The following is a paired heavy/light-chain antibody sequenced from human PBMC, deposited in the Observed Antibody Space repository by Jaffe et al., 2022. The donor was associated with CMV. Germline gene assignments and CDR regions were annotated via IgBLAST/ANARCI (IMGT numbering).Heavy chain of an antibody. Sequence: QVQLVESGGGVVQPGRSLRLSCAASGFTFSSYGMHWVRQAPGKGLEWVAVIWYDGSNKYYADSVKGRFTISRDNSKNTLYLQMNSLRAEDTAVYYCASGYSYGSPETDYYYYGMDVWGQGTTVTVSS. V-gene: IGHV3-33*01. CDR3: ASGYSYGSPETDYYYYGMDV. D-gene: IGHD5-18*01. CDR1: GFTFSSYG. J-gene: IGHJ6*02. CDR2: IWYDGSNK.
Light chain of an antibody. Sequence: NFMLTQPHSVSESPGKTVTISCTRSSGSIASNYVQWYQQRPGSAPTTVIYEDNQRPSGVPDRFSGSIDSSSNSASLTISGLKTEDEADYYCQSYDSSNSWVFGGGTKLTVL. J-gene: IGLJ3*02. V-gene: IGLV6-57*04. CDR3: QSYDSSNSWV. CDR1: SGSIASNY. CDR2: EDN.